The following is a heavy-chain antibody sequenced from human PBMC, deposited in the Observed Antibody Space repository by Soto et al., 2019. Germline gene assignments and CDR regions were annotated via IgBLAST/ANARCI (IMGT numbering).Heavy chain of an antibody. CDR3: ARHHWNDLMGYYGMDV. V-gene: IGHV4-39*01. CDR1: GGSISSSSYY. J-gene: IGHJ6*02. CDR2: IYYSGST. D-gene: IGHD1-1*01. Sequence: SETLSLTCTVSGGSISSSSYYWGWIRQPPGKGLEWIGSIYYSGSTYYNPSLKSRVTIPVDTSKNQFSLKLSSVTAADTAVYYCARHHWNDLMGYYGMDVWGQGTTVNVSS.